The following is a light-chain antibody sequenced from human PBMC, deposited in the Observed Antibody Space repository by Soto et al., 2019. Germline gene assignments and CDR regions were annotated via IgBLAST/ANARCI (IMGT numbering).Light chain of an antibody. Sequence: IVMTQSPATLSVSPGERATLSCRASQSINSNLAWYQQKPGQAPRLLMFRASIRATGFPARFSGSGSGTDFPLTISRLEPEDFAVYYCQQYGSSPPWTFGQGTKVDIK. CDR1: QSINSN. J-gene: IGKJ1*01. CDR2: RAS. V-gene: IGKV3-20*01. CDR3: QQYGSSPPWT.